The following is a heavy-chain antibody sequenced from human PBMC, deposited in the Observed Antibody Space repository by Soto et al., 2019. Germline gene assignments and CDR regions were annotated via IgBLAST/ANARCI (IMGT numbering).Heavy chain of an antibody. J-gene: IGHJ5*02. Sequence: QVQLEQSGAEVKKPGSSMKVSCKASGGTFNNYVFSWVRQAPGQGLEWMGRLVPTYNVATYAQSFQGRVTIVADESAGTVYMELGSLASRDTAVYYCAIEGGGGSGPVRTHWFDPWGHGTLVTVSS. CDR1: GGTFNNYV. D-gene: IGHD3-16*01. V-gene: IGHV1-69*15. CDR2: LVPTYNVA. CDR3: AIEGGGGSGPVRTHWFDP.